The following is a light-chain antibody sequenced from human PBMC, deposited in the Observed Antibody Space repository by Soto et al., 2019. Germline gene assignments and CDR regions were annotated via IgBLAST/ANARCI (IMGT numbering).Light chain of an antibody. Sequence: DIVMTQSPDSLAVSLGERATINCKSSQRVLYSSSNKNNLAWYQQKPGQPPKLLIYWVSTRESWVPDRFSGSGSGTNFTLTISSLQAEDVAVYYCQQYCSSPWTFGQGTKVEIK. J-gene: IGKJ1*01. V-gene: IGKV4-1*01. CDR3: QQYCSSPWT. CDR2: WVS. CDR1: QRVLYSSSNKNN.